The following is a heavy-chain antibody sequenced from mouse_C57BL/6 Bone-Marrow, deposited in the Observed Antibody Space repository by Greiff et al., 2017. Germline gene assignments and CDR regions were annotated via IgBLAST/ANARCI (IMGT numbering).Heavy chain of an antibody. CDR3: AMSITTVGGVYYFDD. Sequence: QVQLQQPGAELVKPGASVKVSCKASGYTFTSYWMHWVKQRPGQGLEWIGRIHPSDSDTNYNQKFKGKATLTVDKSSSTAYMQLSSLTSEDSAVYYCAMSITTVGGVYYFDDWGQGTTLTVSS. CDR2: IHPSDSDT. D-gene: IGHD1-1*01. J-gene: IGHJ2*01. V-gene: IGHV1-74*01. CDR1: GYTFTSYW.